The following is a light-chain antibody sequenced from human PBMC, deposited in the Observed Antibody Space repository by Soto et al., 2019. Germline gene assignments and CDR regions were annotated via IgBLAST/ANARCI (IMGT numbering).Light chain of an antibody. J-gene: IGKJ1*01. CDR2: GAS. CDR3: QQYNNWPRT. V-gene: IGKV3-15*01. Sequence: ERVMTQSPVTLSVSPGERATLSCMASQSVSSDLAWYHQKPGQAPRLLIYGASTRATGIPARFSGSGSGTEFTLTINSLQSEDFAVYYCQQYNNWPRTFGQGTKVDI. CDR1: QSVSSD.